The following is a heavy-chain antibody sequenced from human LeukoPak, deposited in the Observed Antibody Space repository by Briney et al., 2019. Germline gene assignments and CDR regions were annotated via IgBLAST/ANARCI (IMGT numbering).Heavy chain of an antibody. Sequence: PGGSLRLSCAASGFTVSSNYMSWVRQAPGMGLEWVSVIYSGGSTYYADSVKGRFTISRDNSKNTLYLQMNSLRAEDTAVYYCTRAPGCTNGVCFVTYYFDYWGQGTLVTVSS. CDR3: TRAPGCTNGVCFVTYYFDY. J-gene: IGHJ4*02. D-gene: IGHD2-8*01. CDR1: GFTVSSNY. V-gene: IGHV3-66*01. CDR2: IYSGGST.